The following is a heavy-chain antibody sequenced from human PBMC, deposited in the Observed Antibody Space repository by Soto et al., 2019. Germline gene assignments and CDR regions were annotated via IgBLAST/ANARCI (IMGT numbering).Heavy chain of an antibody. CDR2: IFYSGST. CDR1: GDSISSSNYF. Sequence: PSETLSLTCTVSGDSISSSNYFWGWIRQPPGKGLEWIGTIFYSGSTYYNPSLKSRVTISVDTSKNQFSLKLTSVTAADTAVYYCARRAGSVTLLPCYLDYWGQGALVTVSS. CDR3: ARRAGSVTLLPCYLDY. J-gene: IGHJ4*02. D-gene: IGHD4-17*01. V-gene: IGHV4-39*01.